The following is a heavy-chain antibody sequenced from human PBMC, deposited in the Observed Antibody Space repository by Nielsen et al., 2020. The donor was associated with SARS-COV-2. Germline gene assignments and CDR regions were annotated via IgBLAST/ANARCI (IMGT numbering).Heavy chain of an antibody. CDR3: AREGLTFEAFET. V-gene: IGHV4-59*01. CDR2: TYSSGTT. D-gene: IGHD2/OR15-2a*01. Sequence: SETLSLTYNVSGDSISGYYWNWIRQTPGRGLEWIGYTYSSGTTKYNPSLASRLTIYLDMSKKQLSLRLTSMTPADTALYYCAREGLTFEAFETWGHGTMVTVSS. J-gene: IGHJ3*02. CDR1: GDSISGYY.